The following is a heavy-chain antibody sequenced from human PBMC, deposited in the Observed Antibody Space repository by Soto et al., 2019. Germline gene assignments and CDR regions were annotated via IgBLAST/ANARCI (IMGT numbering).Heavy chain of an antibody. CDR1: GYTFTSYG. D-gene: IGHD2-15*01. CDR2: ISAYNGNT. Sequence: ASVKVSCKASGYTFTSYGISWVRQAPGQGLEWMGWISAYNGNTNYAQKLQGRVTMTTDTSTSTAYMELRSLRSDETAVYYCARDRRMGGYCSGGSCYSSLDYYYGMDVWGQGTTVTVSS. CDR3: ARDRRMGGYCSGGSCYSSLDYYYGMDV. V-gene: IGHV1-18*01. J-gene: IGHJ6*02.